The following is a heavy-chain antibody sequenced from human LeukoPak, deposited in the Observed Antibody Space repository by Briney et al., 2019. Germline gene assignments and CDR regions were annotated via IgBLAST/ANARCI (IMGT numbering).Heavy chain of an antibody. CDR3: VRDPGGWGNFDY. D-gene: IGHD6-19*01. J-gene: IGHJ4*02. CDR2: IYSGGST. V-gene: IGHV3-66*01. CDR1: GFTVTTNS. Sequence: GGSLRLSCAVSGFTVTTNSMSWVRQAPGKGLKWASVIYSGGSTYYADSVKGRFTISRDYSKNTLYLQMNSLRAEDTAVYYCVRDPGGWGNFDYWGQGTLVTVSS.